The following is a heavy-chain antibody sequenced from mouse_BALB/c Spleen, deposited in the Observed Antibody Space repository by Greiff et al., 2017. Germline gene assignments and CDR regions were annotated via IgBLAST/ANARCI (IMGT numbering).Heavy chain of an antibody. CDR3: ARLRKLGPYYAMDY. CDR2: IDPYNGGT. J-gene: IGHJ4*01. CDR1: GYAFTSYN. D-gene: IGHD3-2*01. V-gene: IGHV1S135*01. Sequence: VQLQQPGSELVRPGASVKVSCKASGYAFTSYNMYWVKQSHGKSLEWIGYIDPYNGGTSYNQKFKGKATLTVDKSSSTAYMHLNSLTSEDSAVYYCARLRKLGPYYAMDYWGQGTSVTVSS.